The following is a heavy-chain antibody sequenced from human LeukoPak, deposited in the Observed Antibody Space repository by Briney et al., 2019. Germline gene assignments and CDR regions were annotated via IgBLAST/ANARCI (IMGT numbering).Heavy chain of an antibody. D-gene: IGHD1/OR15-1a*01. Sequence: GGSVRLSCGACGVKFSDHYMDGVRQAPGKGVEGVGRSRKKASSYTTEYAASVEGIFTISRDVAESSVYLQMNSLRNEDTAVYYCGRIAINANNDMDVWGQGTRVIVSS. J-gene: IGHJ6*02. V-gene: IGHV3-72*01. CDR1: GVKFSDHY. CDR2: SRKKASSYTT. CDR3: GRIAINANNDMDV.